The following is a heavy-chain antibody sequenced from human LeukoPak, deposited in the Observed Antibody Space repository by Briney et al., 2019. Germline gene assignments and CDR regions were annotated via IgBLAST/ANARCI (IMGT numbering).Heavy chain of an antibody. CDR2: IKQDGSEK. CDR3: ARGGGDYGDYYFDY. D-gene: IGHD4-17*01. J-gene: IGHJ4*02. CDR1: GFTFSSYW. Sequence: PGGSLRLSCAASGFTFSSYWMSWVRQAPGKGLEWVANIKQDGSEKYYVDSVKGRFTISRDNAKSSLYLQMNSLRAEDTAVYYCARGGGDYGDYYFDYWGQGTLVTVSS. V-gene: IGHV3-7*01.